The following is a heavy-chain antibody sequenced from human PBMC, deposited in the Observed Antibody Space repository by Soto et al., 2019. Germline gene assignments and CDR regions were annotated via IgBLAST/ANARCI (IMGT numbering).Heavy chain of an antibody. CDR2: IYSDDDN. D-gene: IGHD6-13*01. J-gene: IGHJ5*01. Sequence: SGPTLVNRTQTLTLTCTFSVFSLTTTGVGVGWMRQTPGKALECLTLIYSDDDNRYIPSLKSRSTVTKDTSKNQAVLAITNMGPVDAATYYCAHALRIPAVGRNYESWGQGILVTVSS. V-gene: IGHV2-5*02. CDR3: AHALRIPAVGRNYES. CDR1: VFSLTTTGVG.